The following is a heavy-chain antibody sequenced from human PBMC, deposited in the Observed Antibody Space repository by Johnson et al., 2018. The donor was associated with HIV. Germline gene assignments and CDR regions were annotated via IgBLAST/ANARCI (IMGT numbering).Heavy chain of an antibody. V-gene: IGHV3-30*14. CDR3: ARAYYDSRGYYPHAFHV. CDR1: GFTFSSYA. Sequence: QVQLVESGGGVVQPGRSLRLSCAASGFTFSSYAMHWVRQAPGKGLEWVSSIYVGGNTYSADSVKGRFTISRDNSENTLYLQMNRLRAEDTAVYYCARAYYDSRGYYPHAFHVWGQGTVVTVSS. J-gene: IGHJ3*01. D-gene: IGHD3-22*01. CDR2: IYVGGNT.